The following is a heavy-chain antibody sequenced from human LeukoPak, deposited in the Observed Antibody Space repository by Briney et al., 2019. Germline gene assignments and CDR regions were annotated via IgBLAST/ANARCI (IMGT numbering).Heavy chain of an antibody. CDR2: IYISGNT. J-gene: IGHJ4*02. V-gene: IGHV4-4*07. Sequence: PSETLSLTRNVSGVSIRSYYWSWIRQPAGGGLEWIGRIYISGNTNYNPSLKSRVTMSLDTSKNQFSLNLNSVTAADTAVYYCARTMSFSTQYYFDYWGQGTLVTVSS. CDR3: ARTMSFSTQYYFDY. D-gene: IGHD3-22*01. CDR1: GVSIRSYY.